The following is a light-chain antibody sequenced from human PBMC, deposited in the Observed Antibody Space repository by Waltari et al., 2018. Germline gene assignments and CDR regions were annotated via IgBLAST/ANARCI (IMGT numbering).Light chain of an antibody. V-gene: IGLV1-51*01. Sequence: QSVLTQPPSVSAPPGQKVTISCSGSSSNIGNYLVSWYHQLPGATPKLLIYDKYKRPAGIPDRFSASKSGTSATLDITGLQIGDEADYYCATWDNSLTAVVFGGGTKVTVL. J-gene: IGLJ2*01. CDR2: DKY. CDR1: SSNIGNYL. CDR3: ATWDNSLTAVV.